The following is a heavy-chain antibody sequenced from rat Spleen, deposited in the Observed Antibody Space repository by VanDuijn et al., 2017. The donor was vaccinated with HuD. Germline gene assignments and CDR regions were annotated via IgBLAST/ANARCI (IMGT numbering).Heavy chain of an antibody. Sequence: QVQLKESGPGLVQPSQTLSLTCTVSGFSLPSYNVHWVRQPPGKGLEWMGRMRYNGDTSYNSALKSRLNISRDTSKNQVFLKMNSLQTDDTGTYYCTRDGTTGLLAYVLDAWGQGASVTVSS. J-gene: IGHJ4*01. D-gene: IGHD1-11*01. CDR1: GFSLPSYN. CDR3: TRDGTTGLLAYVLDA. CDR2: MRYNGDT. V-gene: IGHV2-63*01.